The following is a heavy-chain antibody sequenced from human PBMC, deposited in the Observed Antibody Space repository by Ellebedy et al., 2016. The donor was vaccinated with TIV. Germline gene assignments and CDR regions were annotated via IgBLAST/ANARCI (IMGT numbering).Heavy chain of an antibody. V-gene: IGHV3-11*01. J-gene: IGHJ4*02. CDR3: VNYVWGSYRFDY. Sequence: GGSLRLXCAASGFTFSDYYMSWIRQAPGKGLEWVSYISSSGSTIYYADSVKGRFTISRDNAKNSLYLQMNSLRAEDTAVYYCVNYVWGSYRFDYWGQGTLVTVSS. D-gene: IGHD3-16*02. CDR2: ISSSGSTI. CDR1: GFTFSDYY.